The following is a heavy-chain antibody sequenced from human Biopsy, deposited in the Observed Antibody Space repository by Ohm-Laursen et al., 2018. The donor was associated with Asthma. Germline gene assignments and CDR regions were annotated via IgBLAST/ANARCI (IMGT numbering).Heavy chain of an antibody. D-gene: IGHD3-3*02. CDR1: GFTFSNYG. CDR2: ISFDGSNK. CDR3: ARTFHFWSPYHAEHYQL. V-gene: IGHV3-33*05. Sequence: SLRLSCTASGFTFSNYGMHWVRQAPGKGLEWVAAISFDGSNKDFADSVKGRFTISRDNAKNSLYLQMNSLRAEDTAVYYCARTFHFWSPYHAEHYQLWGQGTLVTVPS. J-gene: IGHJ1*01.